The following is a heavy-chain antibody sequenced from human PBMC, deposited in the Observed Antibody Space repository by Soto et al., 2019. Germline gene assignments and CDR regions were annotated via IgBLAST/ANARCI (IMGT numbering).Heavy chain of an antibody. CDR2: INSGGST. J-gene: IGHJ6*02. CDR1: GFTVSSNY. CDR3: ARGPHWHYGMDV. Sequence: EVQLVETGGGLIQPGGSLRLSCAASGFTVSSNYMSWVRQAPGKGLEWVSVINSGGSTYYADSVKGRFTISRDNSKNTLYLQMNSLRAEDTAVYYCARGPHWHYGMDVWGQGTTVTVSS. V-gene: IGHV3-53*02.